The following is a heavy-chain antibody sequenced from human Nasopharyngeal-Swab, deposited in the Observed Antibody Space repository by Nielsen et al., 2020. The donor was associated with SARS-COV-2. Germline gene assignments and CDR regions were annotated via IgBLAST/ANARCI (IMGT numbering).Heavy chain of an antibody. Sequence: GESLKISCAASGFTFSSSAMGWVRQAPGKGLEWVSYISTSSTYTSYADSVKGRFTISRDNTKNSLYLQMNSLRAEDTAVYYCAGDDSSSAGYWGQGVLVTVSS. J-gene: IGHJ4*02. D-gene: IGHD6-13*01. V-gene: IGHV3-21*05. CDR3: AGDDSSSAGY. CDR2: ISTSSTYT. CDR1: GFTFSSSA.